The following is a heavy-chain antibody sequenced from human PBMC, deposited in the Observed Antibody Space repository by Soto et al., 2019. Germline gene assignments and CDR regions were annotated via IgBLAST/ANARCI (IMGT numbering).Heavy chain of an antibody. CDR3: ARGRGSSWYFDY. J-gene: IGHJ4*02. D-gene: IGHD6-13*01. CDR1: GGSISTGDYF. V-gene: IGHV4-30-4*01. Sequence: QVQLQESGPGLVKPSQTLSLTCTVSGGSISTGDYFWSWIRQPPGEGLEWIGYIYYTGSTFYNPSLRSRVTISGDTSKNEFSLKLSSVTAADTAVYSCARGRGSSWYFDYWGQGTLVTVSS. CDR2: IYYTGST.